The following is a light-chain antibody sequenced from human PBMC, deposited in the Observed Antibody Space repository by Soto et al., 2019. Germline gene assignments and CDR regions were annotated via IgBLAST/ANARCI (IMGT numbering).Light chain of an antibody. V-gene: IGLV2-8*01. CDR1: SSDVGAYKY. CDR3: SSYAGSNNLV. Sequence: QSALTQPPSASGSPGQSVTISCTGTSSDVGAYKYVSWYQQHPGKAPKLMIYAVSERPSGVPDRFSGSKSGNTASLTVSGLQAEDEADYYCSSYAGSNNLVFGGGTQLTVL. CDR2: AVS. J-gene: IGLJ2*01.